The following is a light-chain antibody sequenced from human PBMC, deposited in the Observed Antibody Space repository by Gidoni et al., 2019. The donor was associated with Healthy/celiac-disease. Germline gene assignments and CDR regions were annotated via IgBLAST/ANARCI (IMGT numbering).Light chain of an antibody. CDR2: DAS. J-gene: IGKJ3*01. V-gene: IGKV3-11*01. Sequence: EIVLTQSPATLSVSPGERATLYCRASQSVSSYFAWYQPKPGQAPRLLIYDASNRATGIPARFSGSGSGTAFTLTISSLEPEDFAVYYCQQRSNWPRSFTFGPGTKVDIK. CDR1: QSVSSY. CDR3: QQRSNWPRSFT.